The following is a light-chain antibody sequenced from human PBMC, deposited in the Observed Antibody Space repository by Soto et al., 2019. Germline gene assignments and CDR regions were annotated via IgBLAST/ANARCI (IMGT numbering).Light chain of an antibody. Sequence: DIQMTQSPSTLSASVGDRVTITCRASQSISSWLAWYQQKPGKAPKLLIYDASSLESGVPSRFSGSGSGTDFTLTISSLQPDDFAIYYCQQYNSYPWTFGQGTKVEIK. CDR3: QQYNSYPWT. V-gene: IGKV1-5*01. J-gene: IGKJ1*01. CDR1: QSISSW. CDR2: DAS.